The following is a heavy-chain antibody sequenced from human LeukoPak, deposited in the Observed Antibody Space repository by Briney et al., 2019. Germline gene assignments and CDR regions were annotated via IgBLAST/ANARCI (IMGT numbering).Heavy chain of an antibody. CDR2: ISGSGGST. D-gene: IGHD6-13*01. CDR3: AIAYSSLGYSDY. CDR1: GFTFSSYA. V-gene: IGHV3-23*01. J-gene: IGHJ4*02. Sequence: GGSLRLSCAASGFTFSSYAMSWVRQAPGKGLEWVSAISGSGGSTYYADSVKGRFTIPRDNSKNTLYLQMNSLRAEDTAVYYCAIAYSSLGYSDYWGQGTLVTVSS.